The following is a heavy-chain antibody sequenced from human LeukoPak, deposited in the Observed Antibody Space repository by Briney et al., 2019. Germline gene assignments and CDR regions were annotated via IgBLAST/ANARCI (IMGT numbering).Heavy chain of an antibody. Sequence: ASVKVSCKASGYTLTTYYVHWVRQAPGQGLEWMGIINPGDGSTSYAQKFQGRVTMIRDTSTSTVYMELSSLRSEDTAVYYCARRIAVASFNFYGLDVWGQGTTVTVSS. CDR3: ARRIAVASFNFYGLDV. CDR1: GYTLTTYY. D-gene: IGHD6-19*01. CDR2: INPGDGST. J-gene: IGHJ6*02. V-gene: IGHV1-46*01.